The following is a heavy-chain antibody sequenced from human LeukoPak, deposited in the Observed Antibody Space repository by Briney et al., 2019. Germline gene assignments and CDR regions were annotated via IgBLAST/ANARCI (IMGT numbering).Heavy chain of an antibody. J-gene: IGHJ4*02. V-gene: IGHV3-33*01. CDR2: IWYDGSQE. CDR3: ARDLAAARLDF. D-gene: IGHD6-6*01. CDR1: GFTFSNHG. Sequence: TGGSLRLSCAASGFTFSNHGMHWVRQAPGKGLEWVANIWYDGSQEYYVDTVKGRFTISRDISKNTLYLQMNSLRAEDTAVYYCARDLAAARLDFRGQGTLVTVSS.